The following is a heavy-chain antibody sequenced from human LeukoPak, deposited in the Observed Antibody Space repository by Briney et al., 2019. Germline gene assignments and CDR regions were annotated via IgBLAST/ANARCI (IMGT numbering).Heavy chain of an antibody. Sequence: TGGSLRLSCAASGLTFSSYAMNWVRQAPGKGLEWVSFISGSGDTTYYADSVKGRFTISRDSSKNTLYLQMNSLRAEDTAVYYCAKSRGESRGASNYWGQGTLVTVSS. CDR1: GLTFSSYA. CDR2: ISGSGDTT. V-gene: IGHV3-23*01. J-gene: IGHJ4*02. CDR3: AKSRGESRGASNY. D-gene: IGHD1-26*01.